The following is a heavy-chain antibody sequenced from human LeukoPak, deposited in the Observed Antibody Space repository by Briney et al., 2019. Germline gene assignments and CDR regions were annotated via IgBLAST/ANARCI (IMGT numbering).Heavy chain of an antibody. CDR3: AIHEVNYYGSGSYYNDY. CDR1: GFTFSSYG. V-gene: IGHV3-30*03. D-gene: IGHD3-10*01. Sequence: GGSLRLSCAASGFTFSSYGMLWVRQAPGKGLEWVAVISYDGSNKYYADSVKGRFTISRDNSKNTLYLQMNSLRAEDTAVYYCAIHEVNYYGSGSYYNDYCGQGTLVAVSS. CDR2: ISYDGSNK. J-gene: IGHJ4*02.